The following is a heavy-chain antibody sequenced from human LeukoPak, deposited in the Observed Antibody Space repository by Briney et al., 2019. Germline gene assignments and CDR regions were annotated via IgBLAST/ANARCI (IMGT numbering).Heavy chain of an antibody. J-gene: IGHJ3*02. CDR3: ARDSGTGAFDI. V-gene: IGHV3-30-3*01. CDR2: ISYDGSNK. Sequence: GGSLRLSCAASGFTFSSNSVHWVRQAPGKRLEWVAVISYDGSNKFYADSVKGRITISRDNAKKSLDLQMNSLRAEDTALYYCARDSGTGAFDIWGQGTMVTVSS. D-gene: IGHD1-1*01. CDR1: GFTFSSNS.